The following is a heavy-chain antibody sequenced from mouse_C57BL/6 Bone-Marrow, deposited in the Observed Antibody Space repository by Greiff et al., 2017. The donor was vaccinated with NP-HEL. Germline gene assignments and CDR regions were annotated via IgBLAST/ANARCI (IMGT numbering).Heavy chain of an antibody. Sequence: VQLQQPGAELVRPGSSVKLSCKASGYTFTSYWMHWVKQRPIQGLEWIGNIDPSDSETHYNQKFKDKATLTVDKSSSTAYMQLSSLTSEDSAVYYCARSGFITTVVEKNYYAMNYWGQGTSVTVSS. CDR3: ARSGFITTVVEKNYYAMNY. J-gene: IGHJ4*01. CDR2: IDPSDSET. CDR1: GYTFTSYW. V-gene: IGHV1-52*01. D-gene: IGHD1-1*01.